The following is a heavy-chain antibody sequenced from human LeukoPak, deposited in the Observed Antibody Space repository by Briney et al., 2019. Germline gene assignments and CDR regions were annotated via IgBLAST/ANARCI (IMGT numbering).Heavy chain of an antibody. Sequence: ASVKVSCKASGYTFTAYFLHWVRQAPGQGLEWIVRINPDSGGIDYAQKFQDRVTMTRDTSVDTAYMDLSSLRPDDTAVYYCAREGYDYVWGSYRSLDYWGQGARVIVSS. CDR3: AREGYDYVWGSYRSLDY. D-gene: IGHD3-16*02. CDR2: INPDSGGI. V-gene: IGHV1-2*06. CDR1: GYTFTAYF. J-gene: IGHJ4*02.